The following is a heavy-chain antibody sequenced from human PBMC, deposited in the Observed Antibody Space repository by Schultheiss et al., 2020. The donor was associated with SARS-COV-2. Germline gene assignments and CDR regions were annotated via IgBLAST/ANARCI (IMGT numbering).Heavy chain of an antibody. J-gene: IGHJ6*02. Sequence: SETLSLTCAVYGGSFSGYYWSWIRQPAGKGLEWIGRIYTSGSTNYNPSLKSRVTISVDTSKNQFSLKLSSVTAADTAVYYCARGNGGSYYYGMDVWGQGTTVTVSS. CDR3: ARGNGGSYYYGMDV. CDR1: GGSFSGYY. CDR2: IYTSGST. V-gene: IGHV4-59*10. D-gene: IGHD1-26*01.